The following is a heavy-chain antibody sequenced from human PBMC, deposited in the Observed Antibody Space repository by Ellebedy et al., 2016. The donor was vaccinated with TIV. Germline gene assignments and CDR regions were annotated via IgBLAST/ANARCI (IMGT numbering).Heavy chain of an antibody. Sequence: GESLKISCAASGFTFDDYAIHWVRQAPGKGLEWVSTISGSGNTTYYADSVTGRFTITRDNSKSTLYLQMNSLRDEDTAIYYCAKMSWWGGFDCWGQGTLVTVST. CDR1: GFTFDDYA. V-gene: IGHV3-23*01. J-gene: IGHJ4*02. D-gene: IGHD2-15*01. CDR2: ISGSGNTT. CDR3: AKMSWWGGFDC.